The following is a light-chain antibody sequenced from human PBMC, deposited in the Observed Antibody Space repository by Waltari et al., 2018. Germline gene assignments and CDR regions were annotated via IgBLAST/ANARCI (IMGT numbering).Light chain of an antibody. CDR1: SSNIGSKS. CDR2: SND. V-gene: IGLV1-44*01. Sequence: QSVLTQPPSASGTPGQRVTISCSGTSSNIGSKSVNWYQQLPGTAPNLLIYSNDQRPSGVPVRFSGSTSGTSASLAISGLQSEDEAVYYCAAWDDSLNGQNVFGTGTKVTVL. CDR3: AAWDDSLNGQNV. J-gene: IGLJ1*01.